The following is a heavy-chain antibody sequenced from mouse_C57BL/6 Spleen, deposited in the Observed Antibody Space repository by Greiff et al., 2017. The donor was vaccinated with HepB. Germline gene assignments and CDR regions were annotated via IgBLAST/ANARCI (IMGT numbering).Heavy chain of an antibody. CDR3: ARANWDLYFDY. D-gene: IGHD4-1*01. V-gene: IGHV1-9*01. CDR1: GYTFTGYW. J-gene: IGHJ2*01. CDR2: ILPGSGST. Sequence: VQLQQSGAELMKPGASVKLSCKATGYTFTGYWIEWVKQRPGHGLEWIGEILPGSGSTNYNEKFKGKATLTADTSSNTAYMQLSSLTTEDSAIYYCARANWDLYFDYWGQGTTLTVSS.